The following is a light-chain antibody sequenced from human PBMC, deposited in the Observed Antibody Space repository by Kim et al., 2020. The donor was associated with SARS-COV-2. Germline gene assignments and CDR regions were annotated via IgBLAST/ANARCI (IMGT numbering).Light chain of an antibody. CDR3: QSADSSDTFWV. CDR2: KDT. V-gene: IGLV3-25*03. J-gene: IGLJ3*02. Sequence: SYELTQPPSVSLSPGQTARITCSGDALPKQYAYWFQQKPGQAPVLVIYKDTERPSGIPERFSGSTSGTTFTLTISGVQAEDEADYYCQSADSSDTFWVFGGGTQLTVL. CDR1: ALPKQY.